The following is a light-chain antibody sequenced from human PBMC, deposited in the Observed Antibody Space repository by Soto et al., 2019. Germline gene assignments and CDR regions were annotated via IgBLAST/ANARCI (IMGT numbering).Light chain of an antibody. CDR3: QHYNSDPWT. V-gene: IGKV1-5*01. J-gene: IGKJ1*01. CDR1: QTIRNW. Sequence: DIEMTQSPSTLSASVGERVTITCRASQTIRNWLAWYQQRPGKAPKVLIYDASTLESGVPARFSGSGSETEFTLTISSLQPEDSATYYCQHYNSDPWTFGQGTKVEIK. CDR2: DAS.